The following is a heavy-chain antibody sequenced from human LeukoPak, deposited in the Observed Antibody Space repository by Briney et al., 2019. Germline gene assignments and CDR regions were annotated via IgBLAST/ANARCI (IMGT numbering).Heavy chain of an antibody. D-gene: IGHD3-10*01. CDR3: ATRAEYYCGSGSPVYWYYYMDV. CDR2: ISGSGGST. Sequence: GGSLRLPCAASGFTFNSYAMSWVRQAPGKGLEWVSAISGSGGSTHYADSVKGRFTISRDNSKNTLYLQMNSLRAEDTAVYYCATRAEYYCGSGSPVYWYYYMDVWGKGTTVTVSS. J-gene: IGHJ6*03. CDR1: GFTFNSYA. V-gene: IGHV3-23*01.